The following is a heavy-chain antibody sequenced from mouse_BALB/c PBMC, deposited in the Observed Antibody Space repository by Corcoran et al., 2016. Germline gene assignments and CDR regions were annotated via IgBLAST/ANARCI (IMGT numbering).Heavy chain of an antibody. CDR3: ARDDGSYFDY. CDR1: GYSITSGYY. J-gene: IGHJ2*01. CDR2: ISYDGSN. Sequence: DVQLQESGPGLVKPSQSLSLTCSVTGYSITSGYYWNWIRQFPGNKLEWMGYISYDGSNNYNPSLKNRISITRDTSKNQFFLKLNSVTTEDTATYYCARDDGSYFDYWGQGTTLTVSS. D-gene: IGHD1-2*01. V-gene: IGHV3-6*02.